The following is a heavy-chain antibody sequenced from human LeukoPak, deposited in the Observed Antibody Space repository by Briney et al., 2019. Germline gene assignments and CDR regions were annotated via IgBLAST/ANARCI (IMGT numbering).Heavy chain of an antibody. CDR2: IYYSGST. CDR3: ARSSLYFDWLFDY. CDR1: GGSIRSYY. Sequence: PSETLSLTCTVSGGSIRSYYWSWIRQPPGKGLEWIGYIYYSGSTNYNPSLKSRVTISVDTSKNQFSLKLSSVTAADTAVYYCARSSLYFDWLFDYWGQGTLVTVSS. V-gene: IGHV4-59*01. J-gene: IGHJ4*02. D-gene: IGHD3-9*01.